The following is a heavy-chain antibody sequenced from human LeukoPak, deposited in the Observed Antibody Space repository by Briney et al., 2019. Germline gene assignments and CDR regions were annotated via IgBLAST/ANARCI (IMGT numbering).Heavy chain of an antibody. CDR3: AKSRAPTAAPSAFHI. CDR2: ISDSGSSP. J-gene: IGHJ3*02. Sequence: GGSLRLSCAASGFIFNNYAMTWVRQAPGKGLEWVSAISDSGSSPYYADSVKGRFTISRDNSKNSLYLQMTSLRVEDTAVYFCAKSRAPTAAPSAFHIWGQGTMVTVSS. CDR1: GFIFNNYA. V-gene: IGHV3-23*01. D-gene: IGHD1-14*01.